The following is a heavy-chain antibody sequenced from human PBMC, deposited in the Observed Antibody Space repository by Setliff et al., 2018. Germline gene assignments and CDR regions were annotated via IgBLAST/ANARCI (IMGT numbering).Heavy chain of an antibody. CDR2: IGASGHNT. CDR3: RLWFRELLRDY. D-gene: IGHD3-10*01. V-gene: IGHV3-23*01. CDR1: GFIVSNNE. J-gene: IGHJ4*02. Sequence: PGGSLRLSCEVSGFIVSNNEMSWVRQAPGKGLQWVASIGASGHNTRYADFVEGRFAISRDNSKNMLYLQMSSLRPEDSAVYFCRLWFRELLRDYWGQGTLVTVSS.